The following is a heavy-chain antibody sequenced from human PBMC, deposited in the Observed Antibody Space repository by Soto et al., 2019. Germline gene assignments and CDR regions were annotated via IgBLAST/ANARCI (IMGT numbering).Heavy chain of an antibody. J-gene: IGHJ4*02. CDR2: IWYDGSNK. CDR1: GFTFSSYG. CDR3: ARDSPLQSQGYFDY. D-gene: IGHD4-4*01. Sequence: QVQLVESGGGVVQPGRSLRLSCAASGFTFSSYGMHWVRQAPGKGLEWVAVIWYDGSNKYYADSVKGRFTISRDNSKNTLYLQMNSLRAEDTAVYYCARDSPLQSQGYFDYWGQGTLVTVSS. V-gene: IGHV3-33*01.